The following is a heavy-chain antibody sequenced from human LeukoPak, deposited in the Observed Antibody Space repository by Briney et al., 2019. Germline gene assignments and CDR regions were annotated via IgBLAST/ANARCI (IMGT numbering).Heavy chain of an antibody. Sequence: GGSLRLSCAASGFTFSSYSMNWVRQAPGKGLEWVSSISSSSSYIYYADSVKGRFTISRDNAKNSLYLQMNSLRAEDTAVYYCATTPYCGGDCPLGSFDYWGQGTLVTVSS. CDR1: GFTFSSYS. J-gene: IGHJ4*02. V-gene: IGHV3-21*01. CDR3: ATTPYCGGDCPLGSFDY. CDR2: ISSSSSYI. D-gene: IGHD2-21*02.